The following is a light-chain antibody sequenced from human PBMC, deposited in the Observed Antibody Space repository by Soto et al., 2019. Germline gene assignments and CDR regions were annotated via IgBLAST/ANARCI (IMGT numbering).Light chain of an antibody. CDR2: EAT. J-gene: IGLJ3*02. CDR1: SSDVGAYKY. CDR3: TSYVGNDIWV. V-gene: IGLV2-8*01. Sequence: QSALTQPPSASGSPGHSVTISCTGTSSDVGAYKYVSWYQQYPGKAPKLMIYEATKRPSGVPDRFSGSKSGNTASLNVSGLQAEDEADYYCTSYVGNDIWVFGGGTKVTVL.